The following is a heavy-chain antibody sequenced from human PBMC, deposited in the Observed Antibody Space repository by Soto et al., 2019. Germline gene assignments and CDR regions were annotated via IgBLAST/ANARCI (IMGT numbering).Heavy chain of an antibody. CDR1: GFTFSSYG. D-gene: IGHD5-12*01. J-gene: IGHJ4*02. V-gene: IGHV3-33*01. CDR3: ARGRGYFDY. Sequence: QVQLVESGGGVVQPGRSLRLSCAASGFTFSSYGMHWVRQAPGKGLEWVAVIWYDGSNKYYADSVKGRFTISRDNSKNTLYLQMNSLGAEDTAVYYCARGRGYFDYWCQGPLVTVSS. CDR2: IWYDGSNK.